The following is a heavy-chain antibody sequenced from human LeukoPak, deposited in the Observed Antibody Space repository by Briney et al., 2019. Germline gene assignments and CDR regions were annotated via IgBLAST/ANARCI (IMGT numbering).Heavy chain of an antibody. J-gene: IGHJ4*02. V-gene: IGHV4-34*01. CDR1: GFTVSSNY. CDR2: ISHSGST. Sequence: AGGSLRLSCAASGFTVSSNYMSWVRQPPGKGLEWIGEISHSGSTNYNPSLKSRVSTSVDTSKNQFSLKLSSVTAADTAVYYCARGSLGPRLSVWGQGTLVTVSS. CDR3: ARGSLGPRLSV.